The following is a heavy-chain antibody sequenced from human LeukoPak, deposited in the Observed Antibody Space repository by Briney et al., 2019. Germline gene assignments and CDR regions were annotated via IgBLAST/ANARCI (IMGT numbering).Heavy chain of an antibody. D-gene: IGHD4-23*01. J-gene: IGHJ4*02. V-gene: IGHV4-30-4*01. Sequence: SGTLSLTCTVSGGSISSGDYYWSWIRQPPGKGLEWIGYIYYSGSTNYNPSLKSRVTISVDTSKNQFSLKLSSVTAADTAVYYCARDSQTTVLTALSLWGQGTLVTVSS. CDR2: IYYSGST. CDR1: GGSISSGDYY. CDR3: ARDSQTTVLTALSL.